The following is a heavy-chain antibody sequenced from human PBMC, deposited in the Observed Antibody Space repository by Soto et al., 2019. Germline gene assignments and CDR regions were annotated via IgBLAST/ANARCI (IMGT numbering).Heavy chain of an antibody. CDR1: GFTCSNYG. CDR2: ISYDVSNK. J-gene: IGHJ5*02. D-gene: IGHD3-22*01. CDR3: XICRLYCGCGYYPSYSWFVP. Sequence: GGSLRLACAASGFTCSNYGMHWVRQAPGKGLEWVAIISYDVSNKYYADSVKGRFTISRDNSKNTLYLQMDSLRPEDTAVYYXXICRLYCGCGYYPSYSWFVPPGQATLLTV. V-gene: IGHV3-30*03.